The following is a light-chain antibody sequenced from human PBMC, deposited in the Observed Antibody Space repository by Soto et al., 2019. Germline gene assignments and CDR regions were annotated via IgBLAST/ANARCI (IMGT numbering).Light chain of an antibody. J-gene: IGKJ1*01. Sequence: EIVLTQSPGTLSLSPGERATLSCRASQRVSSSYLAWYQQKPGQAPRLLIYAASSRATGIPDRFSGSGSGTDFTLTISRLEPEDFAVYXCQQYGSSPRTFGQGAKVEIK. V-gene: IGKV3-20*01. CDR2: AAS. CDR3: QQYGSSPRT. CDR1: QRVSSSY.